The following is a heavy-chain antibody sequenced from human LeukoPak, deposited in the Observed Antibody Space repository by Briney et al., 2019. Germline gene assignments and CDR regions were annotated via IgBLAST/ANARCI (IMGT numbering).Heavy chain of an antibody. J-gene: IGHJ5*02. Sequence: GGSLRLTCAASGFTFSSYGIHWVRQAPDKGLEWVTVVSSDGGTTYYTDSVKGRFTISRDNSKNTVYVQMNSLRAEDTAVYYCAKEGAVAGSMWFDLWGQGALVTVSS. CDR2: VSSDGGTT. CDR3: AKEGAVAGSMWFDL. D-gene: IGHD6-19*01. V-gene: IGHV3-30*18. CDR1: GFTFSSYG.